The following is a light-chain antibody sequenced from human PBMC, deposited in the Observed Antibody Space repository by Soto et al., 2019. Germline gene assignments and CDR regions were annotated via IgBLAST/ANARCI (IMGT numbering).Light chain of an antibody. CDR3: SSYTSSSTLYV. J-gene: IGLJ1*01. Sequence: ALTQPASVSGSPGQSITISCAGTSSDIGGYNYVSWYQQHPGKAPKVMIYEVSNRPSGVSNRFSGSKSGNTASLTISGLQAEGEADYYCSSYTSSSTLYVFGSGTKVTVL. V-gene: IGLV2-14*01. CDR1: SSDIGGYNY. CDR2: EVS.